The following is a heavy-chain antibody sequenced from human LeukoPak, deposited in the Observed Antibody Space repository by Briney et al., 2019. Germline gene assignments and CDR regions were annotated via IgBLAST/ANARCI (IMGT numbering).Heavy chain of an antibody. CDR2: IIPIFGTA. J-gene: IGHJ4*02. CDR1: GGTFSSYA. CDR3: ATAKVARYDLDSPLGY. Sequence: SVKVSCKASGGTFSSYAISWVRQAPGQGLEWMGGIIPIFGTANYAQKFQGRVTITADESTSTAHMELSSLRSEDTAVYYCATAKVARYDLDSPLGYWGQGTLVTVSS. D-gene: IGHD5-12*01. V-gene: IGHV1-69*13.